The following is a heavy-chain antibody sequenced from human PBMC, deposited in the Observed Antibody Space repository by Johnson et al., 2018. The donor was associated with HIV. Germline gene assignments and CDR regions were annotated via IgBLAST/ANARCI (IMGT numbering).Heavy chain of an antibody. CDR1: GFTFDDYA. V-gene: IGHV3-7*01. D-gene: IGHD6-19*01. Sequence: VHLVESGGVVVQPGGSLRLSCAASGFTFDDYAMHWVRQAPGKGLEWVATLNEGGSQKYYVDAVKGRFSISRDNAKNSLYLQMNSLRAEDTAVYYCARGLWLTPDVFDVWGQGTMVTVSS. CDR2: LNEGGSQK. J-gene: IGHJ3*01. CDR3: ARGLWLTPDVFDV.